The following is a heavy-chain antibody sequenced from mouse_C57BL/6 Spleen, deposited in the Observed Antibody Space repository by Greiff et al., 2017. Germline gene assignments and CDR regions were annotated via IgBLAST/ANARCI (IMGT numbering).Heavy chain of an antibody. V-gene: IGHV1-42*01. Sequence: EVQLQQSGPELVKPGASVKISCKASGYSFTGYYMNWVKQSPEKSLEWIGEINPSTGGTTYNQKFKAKATLTVDKSSSTAYMQLKSLTSEDSAVYYCASRTGTDYFDYWGQGTTLTVSS. CDR3: ASRTGTDYFDY. CDR2: INPSTGGT. CDR1: GYSFTGYY. D-gene: IGHD4-1*01. J-gene: IGHJ2*01.